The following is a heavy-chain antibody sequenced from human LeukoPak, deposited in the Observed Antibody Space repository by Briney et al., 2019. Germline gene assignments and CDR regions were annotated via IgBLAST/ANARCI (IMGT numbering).Heavy chain of an antibody. Sequence: SGTLPLTCAVSGGSISSSNWWSWVRQPPGKGLEWIGEIYHSGSTNYNLSLKSRVTISVDKSKNQFSLKLSSVTAADTAVYYCARDGGRGGYYGMDVWGQGTTVTVSS. CDR3: ARDGGRGGYYGMDV. CDR1: GGSISSSNW. J-gene: IGHJ6*02. CDR2: IYHSGST. V-gene: IGHV4-4*02. D-gene: IGHD3-10*01.